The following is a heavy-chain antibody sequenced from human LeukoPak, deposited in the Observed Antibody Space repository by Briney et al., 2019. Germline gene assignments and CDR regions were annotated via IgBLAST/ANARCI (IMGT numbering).Heavy chain of an antibody. J-gene: IGHJ4*02. Sequence: RASVKVSCKASGYIFTGYYMHWVRQAPGQGLEWMGWINPNSGGTNYAQKFQGRVTMTRDTSISTAYMELSRLRSDDTAVYYCARGRDSSGYYYHFDYWGQGTLVTVSS. D-gene: IGHD3-22*01. CDR1: GYIFTGYY. CDR3: ARGRDSSGYYYHFDY. CDR2: INPNSGGT. V-gene: IGHV1-2*02.